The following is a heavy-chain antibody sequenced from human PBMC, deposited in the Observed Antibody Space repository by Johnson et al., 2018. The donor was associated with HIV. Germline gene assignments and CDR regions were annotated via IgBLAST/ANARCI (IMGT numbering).Heavy chain of an antibody. CDR1: GFTFSSYP. CDR3: ASKTPVVEDAFDI. D-gene: IGHD2-2*01. Sequence: QEKLVESGGGVVQPGRSLRLSCAASGFTFSSYPMHWVRQAPGKGLQWVAFIRYDGSNKYYADSVKGRFTISRDNSKNTLYLQMNSLRAEDTAVYYCASKTPVVEDAFDIWGQGTMVTVSS. V-gene: IGHV3-30*02. J-gene: IGHJ3*02. CDR2: IRYDGSNK.